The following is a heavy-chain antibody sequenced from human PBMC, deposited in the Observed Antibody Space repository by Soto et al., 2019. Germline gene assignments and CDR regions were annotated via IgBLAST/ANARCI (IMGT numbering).Heavy chain of an antibody. D-gene: IGHD3-3*01. CDR2: IIPIFGTA. J-gene: IGHJ5*02. CDR3: ARVRVTIFGVVTQGWFDP. Sequence: QVQLVQSGAEVKKPGSSVNVSCKASGGTFSSYAISWVRQAPGQGLEWMGGIIPIFGTANYAQKFQGRVTITADEATSTAYMELSSLRSDDTAVYYCARVRVTIFGVVTQGWFDPWCHGTLVTVSS. CDR1: GGTFSSYA. V-gene: IGHV1-69*01.